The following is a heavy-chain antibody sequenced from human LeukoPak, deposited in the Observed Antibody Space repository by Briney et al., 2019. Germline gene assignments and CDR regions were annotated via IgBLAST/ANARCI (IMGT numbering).Heavy chain of an antibody. J-gene: IGHJ4*02. CDR2: IKQDGSEK. CDR1: GFTFSSYW. V-gene: IGHV3-7*01. Sequence: GGSLRLSCAASGFTFSSYWMSWVRQAPGKGLEWVANIKQDGSEKYYVDSVKGRFTISRDNAKNSLYLQMNSLRAEDTAVYYCARGGRSGSYSPPFDYWGQGTLVTVSS. CDR3: ARGGRSGSYSPPFDY. D-gene: IGHD1-26*01.